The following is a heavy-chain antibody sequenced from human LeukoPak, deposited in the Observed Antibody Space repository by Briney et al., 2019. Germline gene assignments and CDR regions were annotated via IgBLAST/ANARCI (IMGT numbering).Heavy chain of an antibody. CDR3: ATSGGGILTGYYPLY. J-gene: IGHJ4*02. V-gene: IGHV3-23*01. Sequence: GGSLRLSCAASGFTFDDYGMSWVRQAPGKGLEWVSAISGSGGSTYYADSVKGRFTISRDNSKNTLYLQMNSLRAEDTAVYYCATSGGGILTGYYPLYWGQGTLVTVSS. D-gene: IGHD3-9*01. CDR2: ISGSGGST. CDR1: GFTFDDYG.